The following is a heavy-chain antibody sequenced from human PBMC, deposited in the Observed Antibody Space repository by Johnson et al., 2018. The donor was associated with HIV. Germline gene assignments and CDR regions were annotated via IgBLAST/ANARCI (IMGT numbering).Heavy chain of an antibody. V-gene: IGHV3-30*03. D-gene: IGHD5-18*01. CDR3: ARNRPVSYGYRGAFDF. Sequence: QVQLVESGGGVVQPGRSLRLSCAASGFTFSSYGMHWVRHAPGKGLEWVAVISYDGSDKYYADSVKGRFTISRDNSKNTMYLQMNSLRAEDTAVYYCARNRPVSYGYRGAFDFWGQGTMVTVSS. CDR1: GFTFSSYG. J-gene: IGHJ3*01. CDR2: ISYDGSDK.